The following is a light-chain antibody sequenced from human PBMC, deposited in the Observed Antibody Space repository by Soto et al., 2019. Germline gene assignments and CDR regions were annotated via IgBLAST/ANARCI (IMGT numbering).Light chain of an antibody. V-gene: IGKV3-20*01. CDR3: QQYDNSPGYT. CDR2: ATS. CDR1: QSVSSRD. J-gene: IGKJ2*01. Sequence: EIVLPQSPGTLSLSPGERATLSCRASQSVSSRDLAWYQQKPGQAPRLLIYATSSRATGIPDRFSGSGSGTDFTLTSSRLEPEDFAVYYCQQYDNSPGYTFGQGTKLEIK.